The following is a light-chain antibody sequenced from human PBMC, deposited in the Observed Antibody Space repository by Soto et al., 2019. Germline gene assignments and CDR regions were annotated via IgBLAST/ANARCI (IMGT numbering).Light chain of an antibody. Sequence: QAVVTQEPSLTVSPGGTVTLTCASSTGAVTSGYYPSWFQQKPGQAPRPLIYSTTNRHSWTPARFSGSLLGGKAALTLSTVQPEDEAEYYCLLYYGGTQPWVFGGGTQLTVL. CDR1: TGAVTSGYY. V-gene: IGLV7-43*01. CDR3: LLYYGGTQPWV. J-gene: IGLJ3*02. CDR2: STT.